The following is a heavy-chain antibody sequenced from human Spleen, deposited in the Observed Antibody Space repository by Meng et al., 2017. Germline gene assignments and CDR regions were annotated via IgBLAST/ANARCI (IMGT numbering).Heavy chain of an antibody. CDR1: GFTFSNYG. J-gene: IGHJ4*02. CDR3: AKGSSTVTRTDFDY. V-gene: IGHV3-9*01. Sequence: GGSLRLSCAASGFTFSNYGMHWVRQAPGKGLEWVSVISWNSGSIVYADSVKGRFTISRDNAKNSLDLQMNSLRAEDTALYYCAKGSSTVTRTDFDYWGQGTLVTVSS. CDR2: ISWNSGSI. D-gene: IGHD4-17*01.